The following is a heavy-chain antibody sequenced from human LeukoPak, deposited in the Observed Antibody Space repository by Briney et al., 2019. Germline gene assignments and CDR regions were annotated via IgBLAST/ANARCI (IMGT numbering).Heavy chain of an antibody. CDR1: GYTFTNYT. V-gene: IGHV7-4-1*02. Sequence: ASVKVSCKASGYTFTNYTLNWVRQAPGQGLEWMGWIDTNTGNPTYAQGFTGRFVFSLDTSVSTAYLQISSLKAEDTAVYYCARGASGSSAYTSAGHWGQGTLVTVSS. CDR2: IDTNTGNP. CDR3: ARGASGSSAYTSAGH. J-gene: IGHJ4*02. D-gene: IGHD3-22*01.